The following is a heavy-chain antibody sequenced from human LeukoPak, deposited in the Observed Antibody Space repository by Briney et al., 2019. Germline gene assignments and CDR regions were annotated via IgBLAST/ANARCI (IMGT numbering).Heavy chain of an antibody. Sequence: PGGSLRLSCAASGFTFSSYAMHWVRQAPGTGLEWVAVISYDGSNKYYADSVKGRFTISRDNSKNTLYLQMNSLRAEDTAVYYCARDIGVAAAGRAQGPDVWGKGTTVTVSS. V-gene: IGHV3-30*01. J-gene: IGHJ6*04. CDR2: ISYDGSNK. CDR1: GFTFSSYA. CDR3: ARDIGVAAAGRAQGPDV. D-gene: IGHD6-13*01.